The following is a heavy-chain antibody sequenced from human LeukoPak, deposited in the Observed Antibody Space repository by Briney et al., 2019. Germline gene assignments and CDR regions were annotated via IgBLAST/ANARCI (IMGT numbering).Heavy chain of an antibody. V-gene: IGHV4-59*08. Sequence: SEALSLTCTVSGCSISSYYWSWIRQPPGKGLEWIGYIYYSGSTNYNPSLKSRVTISVDTSKNKFSLKLSSVTAADTAVYYWARHFARDWFDPWGQGTLVTVSS. CDR1: GCSISSYY. CDR2: IYYSGST. J-gene: IGHJ5*02. CDR3: ARHFARDWFDP.